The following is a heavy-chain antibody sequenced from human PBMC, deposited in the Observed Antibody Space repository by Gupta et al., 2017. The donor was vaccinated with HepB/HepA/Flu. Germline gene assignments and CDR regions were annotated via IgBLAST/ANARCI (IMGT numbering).Heavy chain of an antibody. J-gene: IGHJ2*01. CDR3: AKEAAPPYWYFDL. CDR1: GFTFDDYA. CDR2: ISWNSGSI. V-gene: IGHV3-9*01. Sequence: EVQLVESGGGLVQPGRSLRLSCAASGFTFDDYAMHWVRQAPGKGLEWVSGISWNSGSIGYADSVKGRFTISRDNAKNSLYLQMNSLRAEDTALYYCAKEAAPPYWYFDLWGRGTLVTVSS. D-gene: IGHD6-6*01.